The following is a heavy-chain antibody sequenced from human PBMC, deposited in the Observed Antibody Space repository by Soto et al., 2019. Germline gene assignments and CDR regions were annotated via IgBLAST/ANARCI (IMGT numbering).Heavy chain of an antibody. J-gene: IGHJ4*02. Sequence: GESLKISCVASGFTFSTHTMNWVRQAPGKWLEWVSRLTANSNTIYYADSIKGRFTISRDNAKNSLYLQMNSLRDEDTAVYYWARDLSSGWLFDYWGQGTLVTVSS. V-gene: IGHV3-48*02. CDR1: GFTFSTHT. CDR2: LTANSNTI. D-gene: IGHD6-19*01. CDR3: ARDLSSGWLFDY.